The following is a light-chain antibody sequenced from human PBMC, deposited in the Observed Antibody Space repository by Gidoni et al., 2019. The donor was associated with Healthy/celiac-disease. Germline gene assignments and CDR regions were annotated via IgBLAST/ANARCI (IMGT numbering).Light chain of an antibody. CDR1: SGSIASNY. J-gene: IGLJ2*01. V-gene: IGLV6-57*04. CDR2: EDN. Sequence: FMLTQPHSVSESPGKTVTISCTRSSGSIASNYVQWYQQHPGSAPTTVIYEDNQRPSGVPDRFSGSIDSSSNSASLTISGLKTEDEADYYCQSYDSSNQNVVFGGGTKLTVL. CDR3: QSYDSSNQNVV.